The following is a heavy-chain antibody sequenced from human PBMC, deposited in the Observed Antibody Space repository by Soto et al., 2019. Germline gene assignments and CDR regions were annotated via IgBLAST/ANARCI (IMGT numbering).Heavy chain of an antibody. CDR2: ISGSGVGT. CDR1: GFTFSSYA. Sequence: GGSLRLSCAASGFTFSSYAMSWVRQAPGKGLEWVSAISGSGVGTYYADSEKGRFTISRDNSKNTLYLQMNSLRAEDTAVYYCAKVSRGTMVRGVTYYYYYMDVWGKGTTVTVSS. CDR3: AKVSRGTMVRGVTYYYYYMDV. J-gene: IGHJ6*03. V-gene: IGHV3-23*01. D-gene: IGHD3-10*01.